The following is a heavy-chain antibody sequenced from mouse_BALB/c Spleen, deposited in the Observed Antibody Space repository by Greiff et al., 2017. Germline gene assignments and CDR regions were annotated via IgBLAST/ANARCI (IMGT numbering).Heavy chain of an antibody. CDR2: ISYSGST. J-gene: IGHJ4*01. D-gene: IGHD2-14*01. Sequence: EVQRVESGPGLVKPSQSLSLTCTVTGYSITSDYAWNWIRQFPGNKLEWMGYISYSGSTSYNPSLKSRISITRDTSKNQFFLQLNSVTTEDTATYYCAKGYDGAMDYWGQGTSVTVSS. CDR1: GYSITSDYA. CDR3: AKGYDGAMDY. V-gene: IGHV3-2*02.